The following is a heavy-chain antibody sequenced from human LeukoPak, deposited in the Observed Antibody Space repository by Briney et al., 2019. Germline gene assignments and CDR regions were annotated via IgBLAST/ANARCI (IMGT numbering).Heavy chain of an antibody. J-gene: IGHJ6*02. CDR3: ARDRLSVDYYYYYGMDV. V-gene: IGHV4-4*07. Sequence: PSETLSLTCTVSGGSISSYYWSWIRQPAGKGLEWIGRIYTSGSTNYNPSLKSRVTMSVDTSKNQFSLKLSSVTAADTAVYYCARDRLSVDYYYYYGMDVWGQGTTVTVSS. CDR2: IYTSGST. CDR1: GGSISSYY.